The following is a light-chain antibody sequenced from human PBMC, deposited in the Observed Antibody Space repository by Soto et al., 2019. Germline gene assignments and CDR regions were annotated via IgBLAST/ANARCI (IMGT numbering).Light chain of an antibody. V-gene: IGLV3-1*01. Sequence: SSELTQTPAVSVSPGQTASITCSGEKLGEQYACWYQQKPGQSPVMLIYETNKRPSGIPERFSGSKSGKTATLTISGTQALDEADYYCQTWDSGSAHYVFGTGTKVTVL. CDR1: KLGEQY. CDR3: QTWDSGSAHYV. CDR2: ETN. J-gene: IGLJ1*01.